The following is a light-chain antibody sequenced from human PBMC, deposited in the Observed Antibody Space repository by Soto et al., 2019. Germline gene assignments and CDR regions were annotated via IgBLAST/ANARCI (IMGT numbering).Light chain of an antibody. Sequence: QLVLTQPPSVSGAPGQRVIISCTGNNSNLGAGYDVHWYQQLPGAAPKLVIFGNRNRPSGVPERFSGSKSGTSASLAITGLQAEDEADYYCQAYDYSLTAFVFGGGTKLTVL. J-gene: IGLJ3*02. CDR3: QAYDYSLTAFV. V-gene: IGLV1-40*01. CDR1: NSNLGAGYD. CDR2: GNR.